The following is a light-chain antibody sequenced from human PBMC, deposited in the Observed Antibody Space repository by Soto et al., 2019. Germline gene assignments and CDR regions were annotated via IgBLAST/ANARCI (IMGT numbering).Light chain of an antibody. CDR2: AAS. CDR3: QQLNSFIT. J-gene: IGKJ5*01. CDR1: QGISSY. V-gene: IGKV1-9*01. Sequence: IQLTQSPSSLSASVGDRVTITCRASQGISSYLAWYQQKPGKAPKLLIYAASTLQSGVPSRFSGSGSGTDFTLTSSSLQPEDFATYYCQQLNSFITFGQGTRLEIK.